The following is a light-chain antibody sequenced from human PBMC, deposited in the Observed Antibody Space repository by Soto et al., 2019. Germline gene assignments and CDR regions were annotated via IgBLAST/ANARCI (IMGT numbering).Light chain of an antibody. CDR1: QGIGSD. J-gene: IGKJ2*01. CDR3: LHDYSLPLP. V-gene: IGKV1-6*01. CDR2: AAS. Sequence: IQMYLSPSALSANVGDRVTITCRASQGIGSDLGWYQQKPGKAPNLLIYAASTLQTGVSSRFSGSGSGTDFTLTICSLQPEDLATYNCLHDYSLPLPFG.